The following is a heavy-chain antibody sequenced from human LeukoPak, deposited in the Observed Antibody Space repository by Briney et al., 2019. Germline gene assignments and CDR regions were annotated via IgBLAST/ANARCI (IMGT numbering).Heavy chain of an antibody. CDR1: GGTFSSYA. CDR3: ARVGGSGWFDY. J-gene: IGHJ4*02. Sequence: EASVKVSCKASGGTFSSYAISWERQAPGQGLEWMGGIIPIFGTANYAQKFQGRVTITADKSTSTAYMELSSLRSEDTAVYYCARVGGSGWFDYWGQGTLVTVSS. D-gene: IGHD6-19*01. V-gene: IGHV1-69*06. CDR2: IIPIFGTA.